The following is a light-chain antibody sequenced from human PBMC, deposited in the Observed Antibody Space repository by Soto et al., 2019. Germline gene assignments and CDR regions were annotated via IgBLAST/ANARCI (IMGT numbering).Light chain of an antibody. CDR1: QGISSY. CDR2: AAS. Sequence: IQLTQSPSSLSASLGDRVTITCRASQGISSYLACYQQKPGKAPKLLIYAASTLQSGVPSRFSGSGSGTDFTLTISSLQPEDFATYYCQQLNSYPWTFGQGTKVDIK. J-gene: IGKJ1*01. V-gene: IGKV1-9*01. CDR3: QQLNSYPWT.